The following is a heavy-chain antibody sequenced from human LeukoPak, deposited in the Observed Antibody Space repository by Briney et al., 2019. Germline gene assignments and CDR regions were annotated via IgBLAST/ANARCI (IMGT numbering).Heavy chain of an antibody. CDR2: VSNSGSK. D-gene: IGHD3-9*01. J-gene: IGHJ4*02. V-gene: IGHV4-39*01. CDR1: GGSISSSSYY. CDR3: ARLRYDILTDCFDY. Sequence: SETLSLTCTVSGGSISSSSYYWGWIRQPPGKGLEWIGSVSNSGSKHYNPSLKSRVTVFVDTSKNQFSLRLSSVTAADTAVYYCARLRYDILTDCFDYWGQGTLVTVSS.